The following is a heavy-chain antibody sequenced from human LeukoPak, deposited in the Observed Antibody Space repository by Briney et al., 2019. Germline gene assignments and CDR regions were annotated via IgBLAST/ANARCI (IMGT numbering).Heavy chain of an antibody. J-gene: IGHJ6*02. Sequence: PGASVKVSCKASGGTFSSYAISWVRQAPGQGLEWMGGIIPIFGTANYAQKFQGRVTITADESTSTAYMELSSLRSEDTAVYYCARSPIRYYDSSGYYPDWGQGTTVTVSS. CDR3: ARSPIRYYDSSGYYPD. CDR1: GGTFSSYA. D-gene: IGHD3-22*01. V-gene: IGHV1-69*13. CDR2: IIPIFGTA.